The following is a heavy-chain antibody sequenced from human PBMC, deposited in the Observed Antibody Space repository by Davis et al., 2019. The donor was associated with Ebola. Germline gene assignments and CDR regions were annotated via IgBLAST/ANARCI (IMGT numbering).Heavy chain of an antibody. J-gene: IGHJ6*02. V-gene: IGHV3-43D*03. CDR2: ISWDGGST. D-gene: IGHD3-10*01. Sequence: GESLKISCAASGFTFDDYAMHWVRQAPGKGLEWVSLISWDGGSTYYADSVKGRFTISRDNSKNSMYLQMNSLRAEDTALYYCAKDMTMVRGVIITNGYYYGMDVWGQGTTVTVSS. CDR1: GFTFDDYA. CDR3: AKDMTMVRGVIITNGYYYGMDV.